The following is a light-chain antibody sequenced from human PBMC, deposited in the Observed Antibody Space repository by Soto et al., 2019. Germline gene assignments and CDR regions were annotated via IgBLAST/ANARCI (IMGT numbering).Light chain of an antibody. V-gene: IGKV1-39*01. CDR2: ATS. CDR1: QSISSY. CDR3: QQSYSALAFT. J-gene: IGKJ3*01. Sequence: DIEMTQSPSSLSASVGDRVTITCRSSQSISSYLNWYQQKPGKAPKLLIYATSSLQSGVPSTFSCSGSGTDITLTISSLQPEDFETYYYQQSYSALAFTFGPGTKVDIK.